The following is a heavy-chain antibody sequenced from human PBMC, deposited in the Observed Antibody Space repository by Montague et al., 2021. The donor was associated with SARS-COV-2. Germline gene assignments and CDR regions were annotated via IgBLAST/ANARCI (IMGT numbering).Heavy chain of an antibody. J-gene: IGHJ4*02. CDR1: GGSFSGYN. CDR3: ARNPWYYYDSSGYYLDY. CDR2: INHSGST. D-gene: IGHD3-22*01. Sequence: SETLSLTCAVYGGSFSGYNWSWIRQPPGNGLEWIWEINHSGSTNSNPSLKSRVTISVDTSKNQFYLKLSSVTAADTAVYYCARNPWYYYDSSGYYLDYWGQGTLVTVSS. V-gene: IGHV4-34*01.